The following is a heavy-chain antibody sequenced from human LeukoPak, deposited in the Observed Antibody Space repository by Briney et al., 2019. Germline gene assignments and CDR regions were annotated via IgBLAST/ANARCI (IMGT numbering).Heavy chain of an antibody. CDR3: ARGGPAPHRITLIVVASTTDAFDI. V-gene: IGHV1-18*01. CDR1: GYTFTSYG. CDR2: ISAYNGNT. Sequence: ASVKVSCKASGYTFTSYGISWVRQAPGQGLEWMGWISAYNGNTNYAQKLQGRVTMTTDTSTSTAYMELRSLRSDDTAVYYCARGGPAPHRITLIVVASTTDAFDIWGQGTMVTVSS. D-gene: IGHD3-22*01. J-gene: IGHJ3*02.